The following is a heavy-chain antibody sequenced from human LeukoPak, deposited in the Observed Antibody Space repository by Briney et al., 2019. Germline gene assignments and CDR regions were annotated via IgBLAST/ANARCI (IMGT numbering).Heavy chain of an antibody. CDR1: GGTFSSYA. CDR2: IIPILGIA. V-gene: IGHV1-69*04. CDR3: ATLSGSSRLFDY. Sequence: GASVKVSCTASGGTFSSYAISWVRQAPGQGLEWMGRIIPILGIANYAQKFQGRVTITADKSTSTAYMELSSLRSEDTAVYYCATLSGSSRLFDYWGQGTLVTVSS. J-gene: IGHJ4*02. D-gene: IGHD1-26*01.